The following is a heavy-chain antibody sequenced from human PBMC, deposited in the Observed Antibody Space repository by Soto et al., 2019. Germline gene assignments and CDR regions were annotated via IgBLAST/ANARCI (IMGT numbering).Heavy chain of an antibody. J-gene: IGHJ5*02. CDR2: LYYSGNT. CDR3: ARGGDSTFNWFDP. Sequence: QLQLQESGPGLVKPSETLSLTCTVSGGSISSFNYFWGWIRQPPGKGLEWVGSLYYSGNTYYNPSLQSRVTISVDSAKKQCTLTLRFVSAADTAVYYCARGGDSTFNWFDPWGQGTLVTVSP. V-gene: IGHV4-39*01. D-gene: IGHD2-21*02. CDR1: GGSISSFNYF.